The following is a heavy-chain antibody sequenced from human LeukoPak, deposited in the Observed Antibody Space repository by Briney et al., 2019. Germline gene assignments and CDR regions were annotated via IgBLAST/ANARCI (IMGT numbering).Heavy chain of an antibody. CDR1: GFTFSSYS. V-gene: IGHV3-48*02. Sequence: GGSLRLSCEASGFTFSSYSMNWVRQAPGKGLEWISCISSSSSTIYYADSVKGRFTISRDNAKNSLYLQMNSLRDEDTAVYSCAPHRDGSYPFDYWGQGTLVTVSS. CDR3: APHRDGSYPFDY. CDR2: ISSSSSTI. D-gene: IGHD1-26*01. J-gene: IGHJ4*02.